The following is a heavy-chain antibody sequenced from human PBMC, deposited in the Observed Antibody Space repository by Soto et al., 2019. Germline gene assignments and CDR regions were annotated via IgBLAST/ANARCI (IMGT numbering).Heavy chain of an antibody. CDR2: ISGSGGST. CDR3: AKDKLGTTWFDP. J-gene: IGHJ5*02. D-gene: IGHD1-7*01. CDR1: GFSFGTYT. Sequence: PGGSLRLSCAVSGFSFGTYTVNWVRQAPGMGLEWVSAISGSGGSTYYADSVKGRFTISRDNSKNTLYLQMSSLRAEDTAVYYCAKDKLGTTWFDPWGQGTLVTVSS. V-gene: IGHV3-23*01.